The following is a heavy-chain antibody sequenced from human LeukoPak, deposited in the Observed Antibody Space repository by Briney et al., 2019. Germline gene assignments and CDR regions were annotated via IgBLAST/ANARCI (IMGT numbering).Heavy chain of an antibody. CDR2: IYTSGST. V-gene: IGHV4-4*07. D-gene: IGHD7-27*01. J-gene: IGHJ3*02. Sequence: SETLSLTYTVSGGSISSYYWSWIRQPAGKGLEWIGRIYTSGSTNYNPSLKSRVTISVDTSKNQFSLKLSSVTAADTAVYYCARDPTNWGRAFDIWGQGTMVTVSS. CDR3: ARDPTNWGRAFDI. CDR1: GGSISSYY.